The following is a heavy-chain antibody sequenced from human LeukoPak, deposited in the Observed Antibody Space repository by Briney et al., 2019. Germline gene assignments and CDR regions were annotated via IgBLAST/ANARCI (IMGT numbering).Heavy chain of an antibody. CDR3: ARVHRSSSWFVWFDP. CDR1: GFTFSNVW. CDR2: ISSSSSYI. Sequence: TGGSLRLSCAASGFTFSNVWMGWFRQAPGKGLEWVSSISSSSSYIYYADSVKGRFTISRDNAKNSLYLQMNSLRAEDTAVYYCARVHRSSSWFVWFDPWGQGTLVTVSS. V-gene: IGHV3-21*01. J-gene: IGHJ5*02. D-gene: IGHD6-13*01.